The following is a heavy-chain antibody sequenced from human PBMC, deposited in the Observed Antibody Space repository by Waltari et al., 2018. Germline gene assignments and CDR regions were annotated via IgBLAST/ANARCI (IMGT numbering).Heavy chain of an antibody. Sequence: QVQLQESGPGLVKPSQTLSLTCTVSGGSISSGSYYWSWIRQPAGKGLEWIGRIYTSGSTNYNPSLKSRVTISVDTSKNQFSLKLSSVTAADTAVYYCAREVATVTTFYYYYMDVWGKGTTVTVSS. J-gene: IGHJ6*03. CDR1: GGSISSGSYY. CDR3: AREVATVTTFYYYYMDV. CDR2: IYTSGST. V-gene: IGHV4-61*02. D-gene: IGHD4-4*01.